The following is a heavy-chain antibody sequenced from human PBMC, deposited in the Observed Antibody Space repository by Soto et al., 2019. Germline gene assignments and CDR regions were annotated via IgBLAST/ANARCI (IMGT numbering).Heavy chain of an antibody. CDR2: IYYSGST. CDR1: GGSISSYY. D-gene: IGHD1-26*01. V-gene: IGHV4-59*01. CDR3: ARGWGSYRFDY. Sequence: PSETLSLTCTVSGGSISSYYWSWIRQPSGKGLEWIGYIYYSGSTNYNPSLKSRVTISVDTSKNQFSLKLSSVTAADTAVYYCARGWGSYRFDYWGQGALVTVSS. J-gene: IGHJ4*02.